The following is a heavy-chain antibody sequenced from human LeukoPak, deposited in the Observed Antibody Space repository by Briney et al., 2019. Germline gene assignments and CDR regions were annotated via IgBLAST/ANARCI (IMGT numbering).Heavy chain of an antibody. J-gene: IGHJ4*02. D-gene: IGHD3-3*01. V-gene: IGHV3-23*01. CDR3: TKEFGPLGWSDFPVSDY. CDR1: GFNFNSHA. Sequence: GGSLRLSWAACGFNFNSHASNCLRQAPGKGLEWISTISNSGDRTYYADSVKGRFTISRDNSKNTLYLQMNSLRSEDTAVYYCTKEFGPLGWSDFPVSDYWGQGTLVIVSS. CDR2: ISNSGDRT.